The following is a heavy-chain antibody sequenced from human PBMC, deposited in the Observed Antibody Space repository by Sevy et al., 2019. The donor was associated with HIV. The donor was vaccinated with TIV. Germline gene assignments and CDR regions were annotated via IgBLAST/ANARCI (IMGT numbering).Heavy chain of an antibody. Sequence: GGSLRLSCAASGFTLRTYTMNWVRQAPGKGLEWVSSISYSSNYIYYADSVKGRFTISRDNAKNSLYLQMHNLRAEDTAVYYCARPYGSGSWEAFDIWGQGPMVTVSS. CDR1: GFTLRTYT. V-gene: IGHV3-21*01. D-gene: IGHD3-10*01. J-gene: IGHJ3*02. CDR3: ARPYGSGSWEAFDI. CDR2: ISYSSNYI.